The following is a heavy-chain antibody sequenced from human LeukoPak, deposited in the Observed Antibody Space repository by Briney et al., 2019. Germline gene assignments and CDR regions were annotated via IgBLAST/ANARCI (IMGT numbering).Heavy chain of an antibody. Sequence: GGSLRPSCAASGFSFRSYGMHWVRQAPGKGLEWVAVISYDGSNKYYADSVKGRFTISRDDSKNTLYLQMNSLRAEDTAVYYCAKDGTMYSSSWYYFDYWGQGTLVTVSS. D-gene: IGHD6-13*01. CDR3: AKDGTMYSSSWYYFDY. CDR2: ISYDGSNK. CDR1: GFSFRSYG. J-gene: IGHJ4*02. V-gene: IGHV3-30*18.